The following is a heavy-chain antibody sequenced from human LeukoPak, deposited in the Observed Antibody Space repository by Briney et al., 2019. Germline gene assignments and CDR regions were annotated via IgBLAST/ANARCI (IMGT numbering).Heavy chain of an antibody. CDR2: INPNSGNT. J-gene: IGHJ6*02. V-gene: IGHV1-8*01. CDR1: GYTFTSYD. CDR3: ARGGAAAGPSEYYGMDV. D-gene: IGHD6-13*01. Sequence: ASVKVSCKASGYTFTSYDINWVRQATGQGLEWMGWINPNSGNTGYAQKFQGRVTMTRNTSISTAYMELSSLRSEDTAVYYCARGGAAAGPSEYYGMDVWGQGTTVTVSS.